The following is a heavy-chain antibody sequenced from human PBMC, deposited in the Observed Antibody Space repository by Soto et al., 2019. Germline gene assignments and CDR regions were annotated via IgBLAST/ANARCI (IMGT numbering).Heavy chain of an antibody. CDR3: ARDTYDSSGYFRLFDY. J-gene: IGHJ4*02. CDR2: ISSSSSAI. CDR1: GVKCRSYA. V-gene: IGHV3-48*02. D-gene: IGHD3-22*01. Sequence: GGSLRLSRAASGVKCRSYAMSWVRQALGKGLEWLSYISSSSSAIYYADSVRGRFTISRDNAKNSLYLQLNSLRDEDTAVYYCARDTYDSSGYFRLFDYWGQGTLVTVSS.